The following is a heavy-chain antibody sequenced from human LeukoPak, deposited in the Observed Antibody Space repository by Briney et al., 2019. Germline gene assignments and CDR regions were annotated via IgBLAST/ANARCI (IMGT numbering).Heavy chain of an antibody. Sequence: PGGSLRLSCTASGFTFSSYSMNWVRQAPGKGLEWVSSISSSSSYIYYADSVKGRFTISRDNAKNSLYLQMNSLRAEDTAVYYCARDADKKQNSSPPLWGQGTLVTVSS. V-gene: IGHV3-21*01. CDR2: ISSSSSYI. J-gene: IGHJ4*02. CDR1: GFTFSSYS. D-gene: IGHD6-13*01. CDR3: ARDADKKQNSSPPL.